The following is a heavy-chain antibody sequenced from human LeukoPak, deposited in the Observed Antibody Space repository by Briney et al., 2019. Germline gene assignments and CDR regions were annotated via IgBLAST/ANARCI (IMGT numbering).Heavy chain of an antibody. J-gene: IGHJ4*02. CDR3: TRDYRGTFDY. CDR2: IKQDGSEK. D-gene: IGHD1-26*01. V-gene: IGHV3-7*03. CDR1: EFTFSNYA. Sequence: PGGSLRLSCAASEFTFSNYALHWVRQAPGKGLEWVANIKQDGSEKNYVDSVKGRFTISRDNAKNSLYLQMNSLRAEDTAVYYCTRDYRGTFDYWGQGTLVTVSS.